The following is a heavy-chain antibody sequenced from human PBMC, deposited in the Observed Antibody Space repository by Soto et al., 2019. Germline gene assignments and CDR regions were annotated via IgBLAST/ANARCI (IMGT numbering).Heavy chain of an antibody. D-gene: IGHD6-13*01. CDR3: ASASPGYSTHFYY. J-gene: IGHJ4*02. V-gene: IGHV1-2*02. CDR2: INPNSGDT. CDR1: GYTFTGYY. Sequence: QVQLVQSGAEVKKPGASVKVSCKASGYTFTGYYMHWVRQAPGQGLEWMGWINPNSGDTNYAQKFRGRVTMTRDTSISTAYMELSRLRSDDTAVYYCASASPGYSTHFYYWGQGTLVTVSS.